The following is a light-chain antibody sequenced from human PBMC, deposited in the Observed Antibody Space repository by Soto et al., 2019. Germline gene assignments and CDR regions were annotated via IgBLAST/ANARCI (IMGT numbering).Light chain of an antibody. CDR3: QQYNSYSQWP. V-gene: IGKV1-5*03. J-gene: IGKJ1*01. CDR1: QSISTW. Sequence: DIQMTQSPSTLSASVGDRVTITCRASQSISTWLAWFQQKPGKAPKLLIYKASSLESGVPSRFSGSGSGTEFTLTISSLQPDDFATYYCQQYNSYSQWPFGQGTKVEIK. CDR2: KAS.